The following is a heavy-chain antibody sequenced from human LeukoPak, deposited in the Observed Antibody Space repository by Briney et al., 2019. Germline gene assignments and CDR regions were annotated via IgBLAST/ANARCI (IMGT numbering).Heavy chain of an antibody. V-gene: IGHV2-5*01. CDR2: IYWNDDK. J-gene: IGHJ5*02. D-gene: IGHD4-17*01. Sequence: SGPTLVNPTQTLTLTCTFSGFSLSSGGVGVGWIRQPPGKALQWLAVIYWNDDKRYSPSLKSRLTITKDTSKNQVVLTMTNMDPVDTATYYGAHRGYGDYPSSKWFDPWGQGTLVIVSS. CDR3: AHRGYGDYPSSKWFDP. CDR1: GFSLSSGGVG.